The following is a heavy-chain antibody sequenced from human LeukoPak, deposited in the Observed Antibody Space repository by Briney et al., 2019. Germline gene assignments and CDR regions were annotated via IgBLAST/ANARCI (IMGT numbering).Heavy chain of an antibody. J-gene: IGHJ4*02. Sequence: ASVKVSCKASGYTFTNNGFSWVRQAPGQGLEWVGWISAYNGNTYYAQKFQGRVTMTTDTSTNTADMELRSLTFDDTAVYYCARDGGRHCGTPSCHPSGYWGRGTLVTVSS. CDR3: ARDGGRHCGTPSCHPSGY. CDR2: ISAYNGNT. CDR1: GYTFTNNG. V-gene: IGHV1-18*01. D-gene: IGHD2-2*01.